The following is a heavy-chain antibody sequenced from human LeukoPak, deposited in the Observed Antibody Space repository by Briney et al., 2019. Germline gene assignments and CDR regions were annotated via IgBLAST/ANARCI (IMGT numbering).Heavy chain of an antibody. D-gene: IGHD4-17*01. Sequence: GGSLRLSCAASGFTFSRYELNWVRQAPGKGLEWVSYISSSGSIIYYADSVKGRFTISRDNAKNSRYLQMNSLRAEDTAVYYCARDLGMTDGDYVSYFDYWGQGTLVTVSS. CDR3: ARDLGMTDGDYVSYFDY. J-gene: IGHJ4*02. CDR2: ISSSGSII. V-gene: IGHV3-48*03. CDR1: GFTFSRYE.